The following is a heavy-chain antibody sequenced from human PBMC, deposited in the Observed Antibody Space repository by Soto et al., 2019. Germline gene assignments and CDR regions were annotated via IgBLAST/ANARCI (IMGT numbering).Heavy chain of an antibody. Sequence: SETLSLTCTVSGGSISSGGYYWSWIRQHPGKGLEWIGYIYYSGSTYYNPSLKSRVTISVDTSKNQFSLKLSSVTAADTAVYYCARVKWETGTKVFDYWGQGTLVTVSS. CDR1: GGSISSGGYY. J-gene: IGHJ4*02. D-gene: IGHD1-7*01. CDR3: ARVKWETGTKVFDY. CDR2: IYYSGST. V-gene: IGHV4-31*03.